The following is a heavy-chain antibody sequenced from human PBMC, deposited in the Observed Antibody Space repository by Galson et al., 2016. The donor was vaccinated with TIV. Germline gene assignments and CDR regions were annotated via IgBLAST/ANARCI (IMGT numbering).Heavy chain of an antibody. V-gene: IGHV3-30*02. CDR1: GYMFSSYG. CDR3: ARGRGYCDTTSCYVDY. J-gene: IGHJ4*02. CDR2: IQYDGSNK. D-gene: IGHD2-2*01. Sequence: SLRLSCAVSGYMFSSYGMHWVRQAPGRGLEWVAFIQYDGSNKYYADSVKGRFTISRDNSMNTLYLQMNSLRADDTAVYYCARGRGYCDTTSCYVDYWGQGTLVTVSS.